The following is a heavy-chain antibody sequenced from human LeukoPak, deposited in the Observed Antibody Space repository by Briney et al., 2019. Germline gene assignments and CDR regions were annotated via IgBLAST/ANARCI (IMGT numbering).Heavy chain of an antibody. D-gene: IGHD1-26*01. V-gene: IGHV4-59*01. J-gene: IGHJ4*02. CDR3: ARDSGVLGANFDY. CDR1: GGSISTYY. CDR2: IYYSGST. Sequence: SETLSLTCTVSGGSISTYYWSWIRQPPGKGLEWIGHIYYSGSTNFNPPLKSRVTISVDTSKNQFSLKLTSVTAADTAVYYCARDSGVLGANFDYWGQGTLVTVSS.